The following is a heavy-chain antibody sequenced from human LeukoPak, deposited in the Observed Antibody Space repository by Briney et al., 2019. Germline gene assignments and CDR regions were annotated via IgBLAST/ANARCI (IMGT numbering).Heavy chain of an antibody. CDR2: ISGSGGST. V-gene: IGHV3-23*01. J-gene: IGHJ4*02. CDR1: GFTFSSYA. CDR3: AKDQVWIVVGSFDY. D-gene: IGHD3-22*01. Sequence: GGSLRLSCAPSGFTFSSYAMSWVPQAPGKGLEGVSGISGSGGSTYYADSVKGRFTISRDNSKNTLYLQMTSLRAEDTAVYYCAKDQVWIVVGSFDYWGQGTLVTVSS.